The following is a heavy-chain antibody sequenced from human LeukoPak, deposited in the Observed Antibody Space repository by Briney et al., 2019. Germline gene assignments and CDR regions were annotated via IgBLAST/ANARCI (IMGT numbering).Heavy chain of an antibody. CDR3: ARDRSYYYGSGSLNPPFDY. J-gene: IGHJ4*02. CDR2: ISAYNGNT. V-gene: IGHV1-18*04. D-gene: IGHD3-10*01. Sequence: GASVKVSCKASGYTFTSYGISWVRQAPGQGLEWMGWISAYNGNTNYAQKLQGRVTMTTDTSTSTAYMELRSLRSDDTAVYYCARDRSYYYGSGSLNPPFDYWGQGTLVTVSS. CDR1: GYTFTSYG.